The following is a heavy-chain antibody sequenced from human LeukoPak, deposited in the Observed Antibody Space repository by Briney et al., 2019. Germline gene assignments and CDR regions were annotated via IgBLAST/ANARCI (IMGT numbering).Heavy chain of an antibody. D-gene: IGHD3-16*02. CDR3: ARGSKGDYDYVWGSYRPLFDY. Sequence: GGSLRPSCAASGFTFSSECMSWVRQAPGKGLEWVANIKQDGSEKYYVDSVKGRFTISRDNAKNSLYLQMNSLRAEDTAVYYCARGSKGDYDYVWGSYRPLFDYWGQGTLVTVSS. CDR1: GFTFSSEC. CDR2: IKQDGSEK. V-gene: IGHV3-7*01. J-gene: IGHJ4*02.